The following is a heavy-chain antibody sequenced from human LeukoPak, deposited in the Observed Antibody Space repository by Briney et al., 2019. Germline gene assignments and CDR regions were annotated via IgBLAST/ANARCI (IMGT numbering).Heavy chain of an antibody. CDR1: GYSISSGYF. V-gene: IGHV4-38-2*02. J-gene: IGHJ3*02. CDR3: ARGPYSYDSSGAFDI. Sequence: SSETLSLTCTVSGYSISSGYFWGWIRQPAGQGLEWIGRISSSGSTNYNPSLKSRVTISVDTSKNQFSLKLSSVTAADTAVYFCARGPYSYDSSGAFDIWGQGTMVTVSS. CDR2: ISSSGST. D-gene: IGHD3-22*01.